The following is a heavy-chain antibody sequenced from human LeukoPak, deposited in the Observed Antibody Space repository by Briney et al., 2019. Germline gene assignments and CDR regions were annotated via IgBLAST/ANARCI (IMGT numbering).Heavy chain of an antibody. CDR3: ARVRNY. V-gene: IGHV3-7*03. D-gene: IGHD2/OR15-2a*01. J-gene: IGHJ4*02. CDR1: GFTFSNFW. Sequence: GGSLRLPCAASGFTFSNFWMTWVRQAPGKGLEWVANIKQDGSEKNYVDSVKGRFTISRDNAKNSLYLQMDSLRAEDTAVYYCARVRNYWGQGTLVTVSS. CDR2: IKQDGSEK.